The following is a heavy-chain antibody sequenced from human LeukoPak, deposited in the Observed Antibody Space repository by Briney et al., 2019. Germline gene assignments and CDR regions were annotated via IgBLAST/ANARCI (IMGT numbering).Heavy chain of an antibody. Sequence: PSETLSLTCTVSGGSIISYYWSWIRQPPGKGLEWIGYSYDSGSTNYNPSLRSRVTISVDTSKNQFSLKLTSVTAADTAVYYCARVPSVRFGECTYYFEYWGQGILVTVSS. J-gene: IGHJ4*02. D-gene: IGHD3-10*01. CDR2: SYDSGST. V-gene: IGHV4-59*01. CDR3: ARVPSVRFGECTYYFEY. CDR1: GGSIISYY.